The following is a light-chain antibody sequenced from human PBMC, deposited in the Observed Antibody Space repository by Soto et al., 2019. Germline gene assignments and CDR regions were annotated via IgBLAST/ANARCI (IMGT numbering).Light chain of an antibody. J-gene: IGKJ5*01. Sequence: DIQMTQSPSSLSASVGDRVKITCLASQSISSYLNWYQQKPGKAPKLLIYAASSLQSGVPSRFSGSGSGTDFTLIINNLHPDDFATYYCQQTYAVPLTFGQGTRLEIK. CDR3: QQTYAVPLT. CDR1: QSISSY. CDR2: AAS. V-gene: IGKV1-39*01.